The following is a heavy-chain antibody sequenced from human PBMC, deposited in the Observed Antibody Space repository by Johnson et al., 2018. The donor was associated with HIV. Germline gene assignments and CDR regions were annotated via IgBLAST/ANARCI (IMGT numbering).Heavy chain of an antibody. J-gene: IGHJ3*02. D-gene: IGHD3-10*02. CDR2: IWYDGSNK. CDR1: GFTFSSYG. Sequence: VQLLESGGGLVQPGGSLRLSCAASGFTFSSYGMHWVRQAPGKGLEWVAVIWYDGSNKYYADSVKGRFTISRDNSKNTLYLQMNSLRAEDTAVYYCAKGAPPLGSPSWPDIWGQGTMVTVSS. V-gene: IGHV3-33*06. CDR3: AKGAPPLGSPSWPDI.